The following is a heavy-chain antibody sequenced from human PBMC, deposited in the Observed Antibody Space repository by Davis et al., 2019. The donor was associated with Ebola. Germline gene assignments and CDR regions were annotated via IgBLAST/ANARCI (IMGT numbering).Heavy chain of an antibody. D-gene: IGHD6-19*01. CDR3: ASGVDSSARIFDY. V-gene: IGHV3-33*01. Sequence: GESLKISCAASGFTFSSYGMHWVRQAPGKGLEWVAVIWYDGSNKYYADSVKGRFTISRDNSKNTLYLQMNSLRAEDTAVYYCASGVDSSARIFDYWGQGTLVTVSS. CDR1: GFTFSSYG. CDR2: IWYDGSNK. J-gene: IGHJ4*02.